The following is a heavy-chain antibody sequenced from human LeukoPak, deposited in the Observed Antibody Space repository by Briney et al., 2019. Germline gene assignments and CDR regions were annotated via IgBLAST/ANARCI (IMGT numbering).Heavy chain of an antibody. CDR1: GFTFSSYS. D-gene: IGHD4-11*01. J-gene: IGHJ6*03. CDR2: ISSSSSYI. CDR3: ARDPYSNYGYMDV. Sequence: GGSLRLSCAASGFTFSSYSMNWVRQAPGKGLEWVSSISSSSSYIYYADSVKGRFTISRDNARNSLYLQMNSLRAEDTAVYYCARDPYSNYGYMDVWGKGTTVTVSS. V-gene: IGHV3-21*01.